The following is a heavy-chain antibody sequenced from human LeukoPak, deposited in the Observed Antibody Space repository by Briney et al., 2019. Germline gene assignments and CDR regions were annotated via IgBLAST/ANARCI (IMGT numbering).Heavy chain of an antibody. Sequence: ASVKVSCQASDYTFSGYGISWVRQAPGQGLEWMGWISGYNGNTKYAQNLQGRVTMTTDTSTTTAYMELRSLRSDDTAVYYCARGRYYDSGGYDEGFEIWGQGTAVTVSS. J-gene: IGHJ3*02. CDR1: DYTFSGYG. CDR3: ARGRYYDSGGYDEGFEI. D-gene: IGHD3-22*01. V-gene: IGHV1-18*01. CDR2: ISGYNGNT.